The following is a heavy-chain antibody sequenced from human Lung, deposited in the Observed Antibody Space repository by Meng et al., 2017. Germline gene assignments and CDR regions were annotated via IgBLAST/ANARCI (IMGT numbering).Heavy chain of an antibody. J-gene: IGHJ4*02. Sequence: EVHLVESGVGLVQPGGSLRLSCAASGFTFSRYAMSWVRQAPGKGLEWVSAISGSGSSPYYADSVKGRFTISRDDSKNTVYLQMNSLKTEDTALYYCTGHIDYWGQGTLVTVAS. V-gene: IGHV3-23*04. CDR3: TGHIDY. CDR1: GFTFSRYA. D-gene: IGHD1-1*01. CDR2: ISGSGSSP.